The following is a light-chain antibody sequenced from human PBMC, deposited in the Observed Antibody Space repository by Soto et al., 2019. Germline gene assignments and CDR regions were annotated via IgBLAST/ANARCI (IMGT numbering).Light chain of an antibody. V-gene: IGLV4-69*01. J-gene: IGLJ2*01. CDR3: QTWGTGILVV. CDR1: SGNSSYA. Sequence: QPVLTQSPSASASLGASVMLTCTLSSGNSSYAIAWHQQQPENGPRYLMKLNSDGSHSKGDGIPDRFSGSSSGAERYLTISSLQSEDEADYYCQTWGTGILVVFGRGTKLTVL. CDR2: LNSDGSH.